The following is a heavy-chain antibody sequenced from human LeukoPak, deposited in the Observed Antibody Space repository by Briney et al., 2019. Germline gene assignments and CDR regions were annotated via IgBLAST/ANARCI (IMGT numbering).Heavy chain of an antibody. Sequence: PGGSLRLSCAASGFTFSDYYMSWICQAPGKGLEWVSYISSSGSTIYYADSVKGRFTISRDNAKNSLYLQMNSLRAEDTAVYYCARAGSEVEAYDAFDIWGQGTMVTVSS. CDR1: GFTFSDYY. CDR2: ISSSGSTI. V-gene: IGHV3-11*04. J-gene: IGHJ3*02. CDR3: ARAGSEVEAYDAFDI. D-gene: IGHD1-26*01.